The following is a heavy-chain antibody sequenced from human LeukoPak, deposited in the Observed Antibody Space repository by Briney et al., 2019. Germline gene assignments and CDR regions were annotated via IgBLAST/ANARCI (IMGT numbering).Heavy chain of an antibody. V-gene: IGHV4-4*07. Sequence: PSETLSLTCTVSGGSISSYYWSWIRQPAGKGLEWVGRIYTSGSTNYNPSLKSRVTMSVDTSKNQFSLKLSSVTAADTAVYYCARGRCSGGSCYYYYYMDVWGKGTTVTVSS. J-gene: IGHJ6*03. CDR3: ARGRCSGGSCYYYYYMDV. CDR2: IYTSGST. CDR1: GGSISSYY. D-gene: IGHD2-15*01.